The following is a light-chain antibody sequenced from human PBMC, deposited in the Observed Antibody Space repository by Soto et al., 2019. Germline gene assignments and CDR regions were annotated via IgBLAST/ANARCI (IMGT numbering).Light chain of an antibody. CDR2: DVS. CDR3: CSYAGSSSVV. J-gene: IGLJ2*01. Sequence: QSALTQPRSVSGSPGQSVTISCTGTSSDVGGYNYVSWYQQHPGKAPKLMIYDVSTRPSGVPDRFSGSKSGNTASLTSSGLQAEDEADYYCCSYAGSSSVVFGGGTKVTVL. CDR1: SSDVGGYNY. V-gene: IGLV2-11*01.